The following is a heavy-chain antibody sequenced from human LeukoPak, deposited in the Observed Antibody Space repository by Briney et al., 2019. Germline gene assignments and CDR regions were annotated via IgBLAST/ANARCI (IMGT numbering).Heavy chain of an antibody. J-gene: IGHJ5*02. D-gene: IGHD7-27*01. CDR2: MNPNSGNT. V-gene: IGHV1-8*01. CDR3: ARAGPLGHNWFDP. CDR1: GYTFTSYD. Sequence: ASVKVSCKASGYTFTSYDINWVRQAPGQGLEWMGWMNPNSGNTVYAQKFQGRVTMTRNTSISTAYMELSSLRSEDTAVYYCARAGPLGHNWFDPWGQGTLVTVSS.